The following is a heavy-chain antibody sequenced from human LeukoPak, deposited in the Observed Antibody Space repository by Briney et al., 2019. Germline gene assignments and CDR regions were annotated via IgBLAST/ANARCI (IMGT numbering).Heavy chain of an antibody. V-gene: IGHV3-11*06. CDR1: GFTFSDFY. CDR2: IRSSGTYA. CDR3: ARDLYDSGSYGFDY. J-gene: IGHJ4*02. Sequence: GSLRLSCAASGFTFSDFYMNWIRQAPGKGLEWVSYIRSSGTYANYADSVKGRFTISRDNAKKLLYLQMNSLRPEDTAVYYCARDLYDSGSYGFDYWGQGTLVTVSS. D-gene: IGHD3-10*01.